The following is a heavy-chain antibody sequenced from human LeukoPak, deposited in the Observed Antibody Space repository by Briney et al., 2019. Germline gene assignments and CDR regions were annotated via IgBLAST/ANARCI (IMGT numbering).Heavy chain of an antibody. CDR3: ARVPPHEGEVPGNYYGMDV. CDR1: GFTFSSYA. Sequence: GGSLRLSCATSGFTFSSYAMHWVRQAPGKGLEWVAVISYDGSNKYYADSVKGRFTISRDNSKNTLYLQMNSLRAEDTAVYYCARVPPHEGEVPGNYYGMDVWGQGTTVTVSS. CDR2: ISYDGSNK. J-gene: IGHJ6*02. D-gene: IGHD3-10*01. V-gene: IGHV3-30-3*01.